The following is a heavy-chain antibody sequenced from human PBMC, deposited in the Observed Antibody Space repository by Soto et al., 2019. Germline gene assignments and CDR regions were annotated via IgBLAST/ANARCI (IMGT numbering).Heavy chain of an antibody. Sequence: SETLSLTCAVYGGSFSGYYWSWIRQPPGKGLEWIGEINHSGSTNYNPSLKSRVTISVDTSKNQFSLKLSSVTAADTAVYYCARGMSGTKGEGWFDPWGQGTLVTVSS. CDR2: INHSGST. V-gene: IGHV4-34*01. D-gene: IGHD1-7*01. J-gene: IGHJ5*02. CDR3: ARGMSGTKGEGWFDP. CDR1: GGSFSGYY.